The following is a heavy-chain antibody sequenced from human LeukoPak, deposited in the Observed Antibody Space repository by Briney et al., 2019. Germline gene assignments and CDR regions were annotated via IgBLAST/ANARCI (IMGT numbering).Heavy chain of an antibody. CDR1: GYSISSGFY. CDR2: IYHSGKT. J-gene: IGHJ4*02. V-gene: IGHV4-38-2*02. CDR3: ARNSCSGGSCYDNRGYFDY. Sequence: PSETLSLTCTVSGYSISSGFYWGWIRQPPGKGLEWIGTIYHSGKTYYSPSLKSRVTISVDTSKNQFSLKLSSVTAADTAVYFCARNSCSGGSCYDNRGYFDYWGQGTLVTVSS. D-gene: IGHD2-15*01.